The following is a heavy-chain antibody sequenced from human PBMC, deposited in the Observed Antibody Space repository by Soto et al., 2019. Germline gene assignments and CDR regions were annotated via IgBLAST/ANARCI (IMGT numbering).Heavy chain of an antibody. CDR2: IIPIFGTA. CDR3: AREFESSSWYSGFDY. CDR1: GGTFSRYA. V-gene: IGHV1-69*01. Sequence: QVQLVQSGAEVKKPGSSVKVSCKASGGTFSRYAISWVRQAPGQGLEWMGGIIPIFGTANYAQKFQGRVTITADESTSTAYMALSSLRSEDTAVYYCAREFESSSWYSGFDYWGQGTLVTVSS. D-gene: IGHD6-13*01. J-gene: IGHJ4*02.